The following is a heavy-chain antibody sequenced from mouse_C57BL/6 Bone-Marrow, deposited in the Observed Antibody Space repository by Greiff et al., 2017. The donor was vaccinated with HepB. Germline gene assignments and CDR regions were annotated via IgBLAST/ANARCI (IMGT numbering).Heavy chain of an antibody. CDR3: TRDQREGYHWYFDV. CDR1: GFTFSSYA. V-gene: IGHV5-9-1*02. D-gene: IGHD2-3*01. J-gene: IGHJ1*03. CDR2: ISSGGDYI. Sequence: EVKLMESGEGLVKPGGSLKLSCAASGFTFSSYAMSWVRQTPEKRLEWVAYISSGGDYIYYADTVKGRFTISRDNARNTLYLQMSSLKSEDTAMYYCTRDQREGYHWYFDVWGTGTTVTVSS.